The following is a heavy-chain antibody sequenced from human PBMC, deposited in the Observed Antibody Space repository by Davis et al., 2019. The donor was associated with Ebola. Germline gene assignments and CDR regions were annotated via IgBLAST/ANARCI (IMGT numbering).Heavy chain of an antibody. Sequence: SETLSLTCTVSGGSISSGDYYWSWIRQPPGKGLEWIGYIYYSRSTYYNPSLKSRVTISVDTSKNQFSLKLSSVTAADTAVYYCARSRDLYGMDVWGQGTTVTVSS. J-gene: IGHJ6*02. CDR3: ARSRDLYGMDV. V-gene: IGHV4-30-4*01. CDR2: IYYSRST. CDR1: GGSISSGDYY.